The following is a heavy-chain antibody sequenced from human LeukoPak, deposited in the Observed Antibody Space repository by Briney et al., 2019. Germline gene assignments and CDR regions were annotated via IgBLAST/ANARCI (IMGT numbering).Heavy chain of an antibody. J-gene: IGHJ3*02. D-gene: IGHD1-1*01. CDR2: MNPDGSAI. CDR1: GFSFSGSG. V-gene: IGHV3-7*01. Sequence: GGSLRLSCTASGFSFSGSGMSWVRQLPGKGLEWLSDMNPDGSAIEYVDSVKGRFTVSRDNAKDSLYLQMDGLRAEDTAVYYCARGPLNGALDIWGQGTMVTVSS. CDR3: ARGPLNGALDI.